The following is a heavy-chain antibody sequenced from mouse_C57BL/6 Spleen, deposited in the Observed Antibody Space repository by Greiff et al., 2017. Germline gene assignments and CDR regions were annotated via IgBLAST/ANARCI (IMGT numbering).Heavy chain of an antibody. CDR1: GYTFTSYW. D-gene: IGHD1-1*01. Sequence: VQLQQPGAELVKPGASVKLSCKASGYTFTSYWMHWVKQRPGQGLEWIGMIHPNSGSTNYNEKFKSKATLTVDKSARTAYMQLSSLTSEDSAVYYCASPRYYYGSESPDYWGQGTTLTVSS. J-gene: IGHJ2*01. V-gene: IGHV1-64*01. CDR2: IHPNSGST. CDR3: ASPRYYYGSESPDY.